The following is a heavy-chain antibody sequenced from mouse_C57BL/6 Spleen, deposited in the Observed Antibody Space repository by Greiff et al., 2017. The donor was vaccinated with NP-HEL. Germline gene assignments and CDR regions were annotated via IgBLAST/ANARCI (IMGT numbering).Heavy chain of an antibody. D-gene: IGHD1-1*01. CDR2: INPSSGYT. V-gene: IGHV1-4*01. J-gene: IGHJ2*01. Sequence: VKLMESGAELARPGASVKMSCKASGYTFTSYTMHWVKQRPGQGLEWIGYINPSSGYTKYNQKFKDKATLTADKSSSTAYMQLSSLTSEDSAVYYCARLPTTVVDGFDYWGQGTTLTVSS. CDR1: GYTFTSYT. CDR3: ARLPTTVVDGFDY.